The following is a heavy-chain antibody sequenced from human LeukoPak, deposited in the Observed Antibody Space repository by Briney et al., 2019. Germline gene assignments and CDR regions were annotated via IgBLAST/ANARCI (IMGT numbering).Heavy chain of an antibody. J-gene: IGHJ3*02. Sequence: SETLSLTCTVSGGSISSGDYYWSWIRQPPGKGLEWIGYIYYSGSTYYNPSLKSRVTISVGTSKNQFSLKLSSVTAADTAVYYCAREDRSPSAFDTWGQGTMVTVSS. CDR3: AREDRSPSAFDT. CDR2: IYYSGST. V-gene: IGHV4-30-4*01. CDR1: GGSISSGDYY.